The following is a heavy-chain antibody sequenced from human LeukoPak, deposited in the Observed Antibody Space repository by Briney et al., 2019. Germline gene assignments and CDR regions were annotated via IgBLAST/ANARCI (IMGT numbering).Heavy chain of an antibody. J-gene: IGHJ4*02. D-gene: IGHD3-10*01. V-gene: IGHV3-43*02. CDR3: AKPQHYGRGDFDY. CDR1: GFNFDDYA. Sequence: GGSLRLSCAASGFNFDDYAMDWVRQAPGRGLEWVSLVSGDGGITYYADFVKGRFTISRDNSKNSLYLQMNSLRTEDTALYYCAKPQHYGRGDFDYWGQGTLVTVSS. CDR2: VSGDGGIT.